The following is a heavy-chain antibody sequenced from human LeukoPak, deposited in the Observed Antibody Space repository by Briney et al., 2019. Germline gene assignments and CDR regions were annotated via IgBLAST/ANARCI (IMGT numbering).Heavy chain of an antibody. CDR2: ISGSGGST. Sequence: GGSLRLSCAASGFTFSSYAMNWVRQAPGKGLEWVSTISGSGGSTYYADSVKGRFTISRDNSKNTLYLQMNSLRAEDTAIYYCARDERLLSFLKWGQGTLVTVSS. V-gene: IGHV3-23*01. D-gene: IGHD3-3*01. J-gene: IGHJ4*02. CDR1: GFTFSSYA. CDR3: ARDERLLSFLK.